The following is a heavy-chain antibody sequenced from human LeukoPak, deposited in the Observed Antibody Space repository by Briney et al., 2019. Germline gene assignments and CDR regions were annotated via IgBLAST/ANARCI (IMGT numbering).Heavy chain of an antibody. CDR1: GFTFSSYA. V-gene: IGHV3-30-3*01. J-gene: IGHJ4*02. CDR3: ARDPDSNYAPNYFDY. CDR2: ISYVGSNK. Sequence: PGGSLRLSCAASGFTFSSYAMHWVRQAPGKGLEWVAVISYVGSNKYYADSVKGRFTISRDNSKNTLYLQMNSLRAEDTAVYYCARDPDSNYAPNYFDYWGQGTLVTVSS. D-gene: IGHD4-11*01.